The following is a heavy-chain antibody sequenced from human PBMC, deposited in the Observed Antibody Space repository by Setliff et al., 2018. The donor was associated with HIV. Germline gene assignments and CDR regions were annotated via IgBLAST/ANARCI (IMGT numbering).Heavy chain of an antibody. Sequence: ASVKVSCKASGYSFSGHFMVWVRQAPGHGLEWMGWINPESGGTSYAQKFRGRVTMTTDTSITTAFMELYNLTPDDTAVYYCTRGGRVPGHWYFDLWGRGALVTVSS. D-gene: IGHD1-1*01. CDR1: GYSFSGHF. CDR3: TRGGRVPGHWYFDL. J-gene: IGHJ2*01. V-gene: IGHV1-2*02. CDR2: INPESGGT.